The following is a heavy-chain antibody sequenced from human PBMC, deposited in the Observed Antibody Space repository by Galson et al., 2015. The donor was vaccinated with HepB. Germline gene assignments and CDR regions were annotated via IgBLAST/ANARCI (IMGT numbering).Heavy chain of an antibody. V-gene: IGHV1-2*06. J-gene: IGHJ5*02. CDR1: GYTFTGYY. CDR3: ARAGEDVVVPAGSNWFDP. CDR2: INPNSGGT. Sequence: SVKVSCKASGYTFTGYYMHWVRQAPGQGLEWMGRINPNSGGTNYAQKFQGRVTMTRDTSISTAYMELSRLRSDDTAVYYCARAGEDVVVPAGSNWFDPWGQGTLVTVSS. D-gene: IGHD2-2*01.